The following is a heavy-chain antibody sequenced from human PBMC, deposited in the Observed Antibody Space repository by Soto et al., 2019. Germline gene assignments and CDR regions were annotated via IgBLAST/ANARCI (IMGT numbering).Heavy chain of an antibody. V-gene: IGHV4-4*07. CDR2: IYTSGTT. Sequence: PSETLSLTCTVSGRSMSGYYWSWIRQPAGERLEWIGRIYTSGTTDFNPSLKGRVTMSVDTSKNQFSLKLTSVTAADTALYYCAREDYYATGYYVVWGPGTQVTLSS. J-gene: IGHJ4*02. CDR1: GRSMSGYY. D-gene: IGHD3-9*01. CDR3: AREDYYATGYYVV.